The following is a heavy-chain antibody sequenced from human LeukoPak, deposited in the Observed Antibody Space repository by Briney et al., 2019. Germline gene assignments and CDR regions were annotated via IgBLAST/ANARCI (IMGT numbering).Heavy chain of an antibody. V-gene: IGHV3-21*01. J-gene: IGHJ4*02. CDR3: AKDKPIDY. CDR1: GFTFSSYS. D-gene: IGHD1-14*01. CDR2: ISSSSSYI. Sequence: GGSLRLSCAASGFTFSSYSMNWVRQAPGKGLEWVSSISSSSSYIYYADSVKGRFTISRDNSKNTVFPQMNTLRTEDTAVYFCAKDKPIDYWGQGTLVTVSS.